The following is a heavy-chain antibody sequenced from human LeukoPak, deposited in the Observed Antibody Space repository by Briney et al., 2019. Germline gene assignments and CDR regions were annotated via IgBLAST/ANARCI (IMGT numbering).Heavy chain of an antibody. CDR1: GFTFSSYD. Sequence: GGSLRLSCAASGFTFSSYDMNWVRQAPGKGLEWVSSISSSGSTTYYADSVKGRFTISRDNAKNSLYLQMNSLRAEDTAVYYCARESRLGTIFGVVIPYYGMDVWGQGTTVTVSS. V-gene: IGHV3-48*03. CDR2: ISSSGSTT. D-gene: IGHD3-3*01. J-gene: IGHJ6*02. CDR3: ARESRLGTIFGVVIPYYGMDV.